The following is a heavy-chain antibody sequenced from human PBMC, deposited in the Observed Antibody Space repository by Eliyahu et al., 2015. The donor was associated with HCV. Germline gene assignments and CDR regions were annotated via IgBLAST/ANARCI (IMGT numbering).Heavy chain of an antibody. J-gene: IGHJ6*02. CDR1: GFTFDDYA. D-gene: IGHD3-10*01. CDR2: ISWDSGSL. CDR3: AKDLYYYGSGEYGMDV. V-gene: IGHV3-9*01. Sequence: EVQLVESGGGLVQPGRPLRLSCVPSGFTFDDYAMHWVRQAPGKGLEWVSGISWDSGSLGYADSVKGRFTISRDNAKNSLYLQMNSLRAEDTALYYCAKDLYYYGSGEYGMDVWGQGTTVTVSS.